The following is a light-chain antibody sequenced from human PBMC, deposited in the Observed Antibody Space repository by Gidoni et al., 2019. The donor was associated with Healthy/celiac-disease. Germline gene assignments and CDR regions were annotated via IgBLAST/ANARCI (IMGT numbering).Light chain of an antibody. CDR1: HGISSH. CDR2: GAS. J-gene: IGKJ2*01. Sequence: DIQLTQSPSFLSASVGDRVTITCRASHGISSHLAWYQQKPGKAPKLLIYGASTLQRGVPSRFRGSGSGTEFTRTISSLQPEDFATYYCQRPYTFGQGTKLEIK. CDR3: QRPYT. V-gene: IGKV1-9*01.